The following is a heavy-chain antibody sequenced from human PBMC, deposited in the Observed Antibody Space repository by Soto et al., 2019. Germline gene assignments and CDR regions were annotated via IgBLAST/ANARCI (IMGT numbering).Heavy chain of an antibody. D-gene: IGHD6-19*01. J-gene: IGHJ4*02. CDR2: ISYDGSNK. V-gene: IGHV3-30*18. CDR1: GFTFSSYG. CDR3: AKEYSSGWYVYDY. Sequence: GGSLRLSCAASGFTFSSYGMHWVRQAPGKGLEWVAVISYDGSNKYYADSVKGRFTISRDNSKNTLYLQMNSLRAEDTAVYYCAKEYSSGWYVYDYWGQGTLVTVSS.